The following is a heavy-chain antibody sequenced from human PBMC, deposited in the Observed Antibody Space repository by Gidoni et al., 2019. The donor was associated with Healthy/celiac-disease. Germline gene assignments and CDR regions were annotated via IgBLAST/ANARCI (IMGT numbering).Heavy chain of an antibody. CDR2: IWYDGSNK. Sequence: QVQLVESGGGVVQPGRSLRLSCAASGFTFSSYGMHWVRQAPGKGLEWVAVIWYDGSNKYYADSVKGRFTISRDNSKNTLYLQMNSRRAEDTAVYYCARIGWGDYYYGMDVWGQGTTVTVSS. V-gene: IGHV3-33*01. CDR3: ARIGWGDYYYGMDV. CDR1: GFTFSSYG. J-gene: IGHJ6*02. D-gene: IGHD3-10*01.